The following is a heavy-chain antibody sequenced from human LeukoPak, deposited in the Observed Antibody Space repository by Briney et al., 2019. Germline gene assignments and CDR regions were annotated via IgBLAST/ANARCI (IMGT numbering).Heavy chain of an antibody. D-gene: IGHD3-10*02. CDR2: IYSGGTT. Sequence: GGSLRLSCAASGFTVSSNYMSWVRQAPGKGLEWVSFIYSGGTTYYADSVKGRFTISRDNSKNTLYLQMNSLRAEDTAVYYCARDLVFGESPSHAFDIWGQGTMVTVSS. CDR3: ARDLVFGESPSHAFDI. V-gene: IGHV3-53*01. CDR1: GFTVSSNY. J-gene: IGHJ3*02.